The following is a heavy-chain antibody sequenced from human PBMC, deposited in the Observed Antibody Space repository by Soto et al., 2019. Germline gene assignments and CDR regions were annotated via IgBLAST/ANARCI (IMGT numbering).Heavy chain of an antibody. J-gene: IGHJ6*03. V-gene: IGHV4-39*01. CDR1: GGSISSSSYY. Sequence: SETLSLTCTVSGGSISSSSYYWAWIRQPPGKGLEWIGSIYYSGSTYYNPSLKSRVTISVDTSKNQFSLKLSSVTAADTAVYYCARCTTHMGHHYYYYYMAVWGKGTTVTVSS. CDR3: ARCTTHMGHHYYYYYMAV. D-gene: IGHD4-4*01. CDR2: IYYSGST.